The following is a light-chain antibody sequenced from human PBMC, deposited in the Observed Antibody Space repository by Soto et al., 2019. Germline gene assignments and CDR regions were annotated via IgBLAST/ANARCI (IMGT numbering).Light chain of an antibody. V-gene: IGLV1-40*01. CDR3: QSYASSLGDLWV. CDR1: SSNIGAGYD. J-gene: IGLJ3*02. Sequence: QSVLTQPPSVSGAPGQRVTISCTGSSSNIGAGYDVHWYQQLPGTAPKLPIYGNSNRPSGVPDRFSGSKSGTSASLAITGLQAEDEADYYCQSYASSLGDLWVFGGGTKLTVL. CDR2: GNS.